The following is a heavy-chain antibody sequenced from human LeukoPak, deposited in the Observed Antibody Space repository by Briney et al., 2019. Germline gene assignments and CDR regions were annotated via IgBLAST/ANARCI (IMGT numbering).Heavy chain of an antibody. Sequence: ASVKVSCKASGYTFTSYGISWVRQAPGQGLEWTGWISAYNGNTNYAQKLQGRVTMTTDTSTSTAYMELRSLRSDDTAVYYCARGLTYYYDSSGYSADAFDIWGQGTMVTVSS. D-gene: IGHD3-22*01. J-gene: IGHJ3*02. CDR2: ISAYNGNT. CDR1: GYTFTSYG. V-gene: IGHV1-18*01. CDR3: ARGLTYYYDSSGYSADAFDI.